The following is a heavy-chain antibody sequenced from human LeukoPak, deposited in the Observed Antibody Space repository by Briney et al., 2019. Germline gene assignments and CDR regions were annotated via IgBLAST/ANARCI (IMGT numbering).Heavy chain of an antibody. CDR3: ARGEHSVDS. D-gene: IGHD1/OR15-1a*01. J-gene: IGHJ4*02. CDR2: IYSSGYT. V-gene: IGHV4-4*07. CDR1: GGAIRSHY. Sequence: TSETLSLTCTVSGGAIRSHYWNWIRQPAGKGLEWIGRIYSSGYTNDNPFLKSRITMSVDMSKNQFSLRLNSVTAADTAVYYCARGEHSVDSWGQGMLVTLSS.